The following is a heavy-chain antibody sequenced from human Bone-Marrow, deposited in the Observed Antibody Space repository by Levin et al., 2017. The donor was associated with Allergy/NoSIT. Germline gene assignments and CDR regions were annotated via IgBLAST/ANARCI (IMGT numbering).Heavy chain of an antibody. CDR3: ARGRGYSYGKTFDY. V-gene: IGHV4-31*03. CDR1: GGSIRSGGYY. D-gene: IGHD5-18*01. J-gene: IGHJ4*02. CDR2: IYYSGST. Sequence: SQTLSLTCTVSGGSIRSGGYYWSWIRQHPGKGLEWIGYIYYSGSTYYNPSLKSRVTISVDTSKNQFSLKLSSVTAADTAVYYCARGRGYSYGKTFDYWGQGTLVTVSS.